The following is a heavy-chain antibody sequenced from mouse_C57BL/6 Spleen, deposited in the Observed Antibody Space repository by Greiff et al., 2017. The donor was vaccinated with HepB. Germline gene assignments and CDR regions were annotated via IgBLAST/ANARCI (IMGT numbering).Heavy chain of an antibody. CDR2: INPRSGYT. CDR1: GYTFTRYW. D-gene: IGHD1-1*01. J-gene: IGHJ4*01. V-gene: IGHV1-7*01. CDR3: ARSGITTVVPSYAMDY. Sequence: VQLQQSGAELAKPGASVKLSCKASGYTFTRYWMHWVTQRPGQGLEWIGYINPRSGYTKYNQKFKDKATLTADKSSSTAYMQLSSLTYEDSAVYYCARSGITTVVPSYAMDYWGQGTSVTVSS.